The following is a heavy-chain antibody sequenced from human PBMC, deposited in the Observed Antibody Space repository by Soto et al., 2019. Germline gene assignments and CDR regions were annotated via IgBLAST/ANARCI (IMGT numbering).Heavy chain of an antibody. J-gene: IGHJ4*02. V-gene: IGHV3-23*01. D-gene: IGHD2-15*01. CDR2: ISGSGGST. Sequence: PGGSLRLSCAASGFTFSSYAMIWVRQAPGKGLEWVSAISGSGGSTYYADSVKGRFTISRDNSKNTLYLQMNSLRAEDTAVYYCVKLTDGYRSGYPRGLNYFDYWGQGTLVTVSS. CDR1: GFTFSSYA. CDR3: VKLTDGYRSGYPRGLNYFDY.